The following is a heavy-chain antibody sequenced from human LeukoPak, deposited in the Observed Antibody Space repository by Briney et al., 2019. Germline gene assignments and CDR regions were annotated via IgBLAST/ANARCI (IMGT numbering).Heavy chain of an antibody. CDR3: AREPMYYYDSSGYLDY. Sequence: SVKVSCKASGGTFISYAISWVRQAPGQGLEWMGGIIPIFGTANYAQKFQGRVTITADESTSTAYMELSSLRSEDTAVYYCAREPMYYYDSSGYLDYWGQGTLVTVSS. J-gene: IGHJ4*02. CDR1: GGTFISYA. CDR2: IIPIFGTA. V-gene: IGHV1-69*13. D-gene: IGHD3-22*01.